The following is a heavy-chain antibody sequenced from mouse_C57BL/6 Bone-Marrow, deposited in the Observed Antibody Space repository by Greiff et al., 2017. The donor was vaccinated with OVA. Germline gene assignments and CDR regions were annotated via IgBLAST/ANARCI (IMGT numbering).Heavy chain of an antibody. CDR1: GYTFTDYE. V-gene: IGHV1-15*01. Sequence: QVHVKQSGAELVRPGASVTLSCKASGYTFTDYEMHWVKQTPVHGLEWIGAIDPETGGTAYNQKFKGKAILTADKSSSTAYMELRSLTSEDSAVYYCTRGEEKFITTVVAHFDYWGQGTTLTVSS. D-gene: IGHD1-1*01. J-gene: IGHJ2*01. CDR3: TRGEEKFITTVVAHFDY. CDR2: IDPETGGT.